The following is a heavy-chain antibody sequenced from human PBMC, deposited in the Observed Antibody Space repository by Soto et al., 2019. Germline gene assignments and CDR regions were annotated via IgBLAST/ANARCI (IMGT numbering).Heavy chain of an antibody. J-gene: IGHJ4*02. Sequence: GGSLRLSCASSGFIFDSYTMNWVRQAPGKGLEWVSGITGSGGSAYYADSVKGRFTTSRDNSKSTLFLQMNSLRAEDTAMYYCASGYCGSTNCRRDYWGQGTLVTVSS. V-gene: IGHV3-23*01. CDR3: ASGYCGSTNCRRDY. CDR1: GFIFDSYT. CDR2: ITGSGGSA. D-gene: IGHD2-2*03.